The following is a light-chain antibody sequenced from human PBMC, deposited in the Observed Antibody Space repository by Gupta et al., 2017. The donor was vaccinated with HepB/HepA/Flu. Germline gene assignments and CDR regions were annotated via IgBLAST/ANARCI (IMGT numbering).Light chain of an antibody. CDR1: QTISSC. V-gene: IGKV1-39*01. CDR2: AVT. J-gene: IGKJ3*01. CDR3: QQSYSAVT. Sequence: DIQMTKSLSSLSESEEERVTITCRASQTISSCLHWYQQKPGKAPKLLIHAVTSLHSGVPSRFSGSGSGTDFTLTISSLQPEDFATYYCQQSYSAVTFGPGTKVDIK.